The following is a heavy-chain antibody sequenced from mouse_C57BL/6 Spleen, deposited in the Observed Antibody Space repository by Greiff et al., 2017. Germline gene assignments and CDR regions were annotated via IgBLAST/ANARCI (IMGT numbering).Heavy chain of an antibody. D-gene: IGHD2-3*01. Sequence: QVQLQQPGAELVKPGASVKMSCKASGYTFTSYWMHWVKQRPGRGLEWIGRIDPNSGGTKYNEKFKSKAKRTVDKPSSTAYMQLSSLTSEDSAIYYCARDDGYPAFDVWGTGTTVTVSS. J-gene: IGHJ1*03. CDR1: GYTFTSYW. CDR3: ARDDGYPAFDV. V-gene: IGHV1-72*01. CDR2: IDPNSGGT.